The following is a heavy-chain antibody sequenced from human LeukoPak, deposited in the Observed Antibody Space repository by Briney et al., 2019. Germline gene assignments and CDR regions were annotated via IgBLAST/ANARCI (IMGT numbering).Heavy chain of an antibody. CDR1: GGSISSSSYY. D-gene: IGHD5-12*01. J-gene: IGHJ5*02. CDR3: ARRMATILNWFDP. V-gene: IGHV4-39*01. CDR2: IYYSGST. Sequence: PSETLSLTCTVSGGSISSSSYYWGWIRQPPGKGLEWIGSIYYSGSTYYNPSLKSRVTISVDTSKNQFSLKLSSVTAADTAVYYCARRMATILNWFDPWGQGTLATVSS.